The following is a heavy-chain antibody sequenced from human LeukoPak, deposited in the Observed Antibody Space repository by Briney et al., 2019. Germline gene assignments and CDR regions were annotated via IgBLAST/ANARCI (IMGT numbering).Heavy chain of an antibody. CDR3: ATHDTSGYYKFDS. CDR1: GFTFSSYA. D-gene: IGHD3-22*01. J-gene: IGHJ4*02. Sequence: GGSLRLSCAASGFTFSSYAMSWVRQAPGKGLEWVSAISGSGGSTYYADSVKGRFTISRDNSKNTLYLQMNSLRVEDTAIYYCATHDTSGYYKFDSWGQGTLVTVSS. V-gene: IGHV3-23*01. CDR2: ISGSGGST.